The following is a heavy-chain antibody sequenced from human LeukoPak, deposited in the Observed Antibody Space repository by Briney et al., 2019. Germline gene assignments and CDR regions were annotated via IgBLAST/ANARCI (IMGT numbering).Heavy chain of an antibody. CDR2: IIPILGIA. CDR3: ARGFYGSGSYYILRFDP. J-gene: IGHJ5*02. Sequence: SVKVSCKASGGTFSSYAISWVRQAPGQGLEWMGRIIPILGIANYAQKFQGRVTITADESTSTAYMELSSPRSEDTAVYYCARGFYGSGSYYILRFDPWGQGTLVTVSS. CDR1: GGTFSSYA. V-gene: IGHV1-69*04. D-gene: IGHD3-10*01.